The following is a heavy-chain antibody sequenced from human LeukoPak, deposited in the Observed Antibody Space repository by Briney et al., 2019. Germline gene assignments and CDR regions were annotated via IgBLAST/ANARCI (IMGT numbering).Heavy chain of an antibody. CDR2: ISGSGGIT. CDR1: GFTFSNYA. V-gene: IGHV3-23*01. Sequence: GGSLRLSCAASGFTFSNYAMSWVRQAPGKGLEWVSVISGSGGITYYEDSVKGRFTISRDNSKNTLYFQMNSLRAEDTAVYYCARDSGSGWYRKFDFWGQGTLVTVSS. CDR3: ARDSGSGWYRKFDF. J-gene: IGHJ4*02. D-gene: IGHD6-19*01.